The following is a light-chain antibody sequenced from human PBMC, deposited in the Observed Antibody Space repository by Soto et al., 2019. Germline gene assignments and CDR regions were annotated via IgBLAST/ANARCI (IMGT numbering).Light chain of an antibody. CDR3: QQYNSWPRT. J-gene: IGKJ1*01. CDR1: QSVSNN. V-gene: IGKV3-15*01. CDR2: GAS. Sequence: EIVLTQSPGTLSLSPGERATLSCRASQSVSNNYLAWYQQKPGQAPRLLMYGASTRATGIPARFGGSGSGTEFTLTISSLQSEDFAVYYCQQYNSWPRTFGQGTKVDIK.